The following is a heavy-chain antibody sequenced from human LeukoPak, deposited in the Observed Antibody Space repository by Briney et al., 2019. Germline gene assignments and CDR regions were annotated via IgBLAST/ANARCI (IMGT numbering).Heavy chain of an antibody. D-gene: IGHD6-13*01. CDR3: ARSDSSSWYEYDY. J-gene: IGHJ4*02. CDR1: GGSISSYY. CDR2: IYYSGST. V-gene: IGHV4-59*01. Sequence: SETLSLTCTVSGGSISSYYWSWIRQPPGRGLEWIGYIYYSGSTNYNPSLKSRVTISVDTSKNQFSLKLSSVTAADTAVYYCARSDSSSWYEYDYWGQGTLVTVSS.